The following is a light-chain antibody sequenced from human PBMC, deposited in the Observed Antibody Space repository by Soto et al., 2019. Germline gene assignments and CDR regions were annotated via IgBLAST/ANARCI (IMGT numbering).Light chain of an antibody. CDR1: QSISSY. CDR2: AAS. CDR3: QQSYSTPRT. J-gene: IGKJ1*01. V-gene: IGKV1-39*01. Sequence: DIQMTQSPSSLSASVGDRVTIGCRASQSISSYLNWYQQKPGKAPKFLIYAASNLQSGVPSRFSGSGSGTDFTLTISSLQPEDFATYYCQQSYSTPRTFGQGTKVEIK.